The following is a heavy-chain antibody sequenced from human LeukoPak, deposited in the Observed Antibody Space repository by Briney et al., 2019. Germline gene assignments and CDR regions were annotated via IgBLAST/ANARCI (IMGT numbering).Heavy chain of an antibody. J-gene: IGHJ3*02. Sequence: GGSLRLSCAASGFTFSSYWMSWVRQAPGKGLEWVANIKQDGSEKYYVDSVKGRFTISRDNAKNSLYLQMNSLRAEDTAVYYCASHRPHLRFLEWLPNDAFDIWGQGPIVPVPS. CDR1: GFTFSSYW. CDR3: ASHRPHLRFLEWLPNDAFDI. V-gene: IGHV3-7*01. CDR2: IKQDGSEK. D-gene: IGHD3-3*01.